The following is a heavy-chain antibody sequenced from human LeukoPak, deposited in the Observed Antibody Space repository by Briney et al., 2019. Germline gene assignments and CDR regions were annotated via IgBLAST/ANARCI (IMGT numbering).Heavy chain of an antibody. Sequence: SETLSLTCTVSDGSISSHYWSWIRQPAGKGLEWIGRIYTSGSTNYNPSLSSRVTMSVDTSKNQFSLNLRSVNAADTAVYYCARSGGSSGWYYFDNWGQGALVTVSS. CDR2: IYTSGST. CDR3: ARSGGSSGWYYFDN. D-gene: IGHD6-19*01. V-gene: IGHV4-4*07. J-gene: IGHJ4*02. CDR1: DGSISSHY.